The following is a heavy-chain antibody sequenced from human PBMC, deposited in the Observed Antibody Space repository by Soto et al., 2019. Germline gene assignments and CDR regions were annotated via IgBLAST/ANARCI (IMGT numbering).Heavy chain of an antibody. J-gene: IGHJ5*02. V-gene: IGHV3-9*01. CDR3: ARLRRNWFDP. CDR2: ISWNSGSI. CDR1: GFTFDDYA. D-gene: IGHD2-15*01. Sequence: GGSLRLSCAASGFTFDDYAMHWVRQAPGKGLEWVSGISWNSGSIGYADSVKGRFTISRDNAKNSLYLQMNSLRAEDTALYYCARLRRNWFDPWGQGTLVTVYS.